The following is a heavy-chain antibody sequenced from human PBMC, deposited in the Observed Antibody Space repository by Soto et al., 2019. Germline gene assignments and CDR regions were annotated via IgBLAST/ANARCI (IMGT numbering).Heavy chain of an antibody. D-gene: IGHD2-2*02. CDR1: GFTFSSYG. J-gene: IGHJ6*02. Sequence: GGSLRLSCAASGFTFSSYGMHWVRQAPGKGLEWVAVISYDGSNKYYADSVKGRFTISRDNSKSTLYLQMNSLRAEDTAVYYCAKGSLYDGMDVWGQGTTVTVSS. CDR2: ISYDGSNK. V-gene: IGHV3-30*18. CDR3: AKGSLYDGMDV.